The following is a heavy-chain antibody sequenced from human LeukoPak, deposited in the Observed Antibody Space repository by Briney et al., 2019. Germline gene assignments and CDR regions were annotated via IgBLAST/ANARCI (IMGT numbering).Heavy chain of an antibody. CDR3: AGQDTATYTFDY. CDR1: GWCLSSYF. Sequence: SLTLSLTCPVSGWCLSSYFLSGIRPPPPKGLEWIGYIYYSGSTNYNPSLKSRVTISVDTSKNQFSLKLSSVTAADTAVYYCAGQDTATYTFDYWGQGTLVTVSS. V-gene: IGHV4-59*08. D-gene: IGHD5-18*01. CDR2: IYYSGST. J-gene: IGHJ4*02.